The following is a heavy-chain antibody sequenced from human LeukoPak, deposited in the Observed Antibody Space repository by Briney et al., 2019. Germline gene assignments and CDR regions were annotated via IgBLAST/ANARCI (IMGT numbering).Heavy chain of an antibody. CDR3: ASSPRTIGTMVYYFDY. J-gene: IGHJ4*02. Sequence: GASVKVSCKASGYTFTSYGISWVRQAPGQGLEWMGIINPSGGSTSYAQKFQGRVTMTRDTSTSTVYMELSSLRSEDTAVYYCASSPRTIGTMVYYFDYWGQGTLVTVSS. CDR1: GYTFTSYG. CDR2: INPSGGST. V-gene: IGHV1-46*01. D-gene: IGHD3-10*01.